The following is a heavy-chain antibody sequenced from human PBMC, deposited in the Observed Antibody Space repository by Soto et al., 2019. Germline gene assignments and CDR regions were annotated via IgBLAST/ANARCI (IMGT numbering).Heavy chain of an antibody. CDR1: GGSFSGYY. CDR2: INHIGST. V-gene: IGHV4-34*01. CDR3: ARVPIAVAGKLDY. J-gene: IGHJ4*02. Sequence: PSATLSLTCAFYGGSFSGYYWIWIRHPPGKGLEWVGEINHIGSTNYNPSRKIRFTISVDTSKNQFSLKLSSVTAADTAVYYCARVPIAVAGKLDYWGQGTLVTVSS. D-gene: IGHD6-19*01.